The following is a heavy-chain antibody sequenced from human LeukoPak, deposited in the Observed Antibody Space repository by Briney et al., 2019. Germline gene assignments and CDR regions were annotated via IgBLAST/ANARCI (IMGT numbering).Heavy chain of an antibody. CDR1: GYSISSSNW. CDR3: ASQSYCSSTSCYDY. J-gene: IGHJ4*02. D-gene: IGHD2-2*01. Sequence: SETLSLTCAVSGYSISSSNWWGWIRQPPGKGLEWIGYIYYSGSTYCNPSLKSRVTMSVDTSKNQFSLKLSSVTAVDTAVYYCASQSYCSSTSCYDYWGQGTLVTVSS. V-gene: IGHV4-28*01. CDR2: IYYSGST.